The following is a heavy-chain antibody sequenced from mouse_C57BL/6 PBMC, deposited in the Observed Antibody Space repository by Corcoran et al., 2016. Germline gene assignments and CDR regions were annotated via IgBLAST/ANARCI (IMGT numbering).Heavy chain of an antibody. Sequence: EVPLQQSGPVLVKPGASVKMSCKASGYTFTDYYMNWVKQSHGKSLEWIGVINPYNGGTSYNQKFKGKATLTVDKSSSTAYMELNSLTSEDSAVYYCARGDYYAYYFDYWGQGTTLTVSS. V-gene: IGHV1-19*01. CDR3: ARGDYYAYYFDY. CDR2: INPYNGGT. D-gene: IGHD1-1*01. J-gene: IGHJ2*01. CDR1: GYTFTDYY.